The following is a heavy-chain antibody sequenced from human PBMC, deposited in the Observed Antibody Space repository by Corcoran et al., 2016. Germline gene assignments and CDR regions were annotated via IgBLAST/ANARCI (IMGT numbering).Heavy chain of an antibody. J-gene: IGHJ3*02. D-gene: IGHD3-16*01. CDR1: GGTISSYA. V-gene: IGHV1-69*01. CDR2: IILIFGTA. Sequence: QVQLVQSGAEVKKPGSSVKVSCKASGGTISSYAISWVRQAPGKGLEWMGGIILIFGTANYAQKFQGRVTITADESTSTAYMELRSLRSEDTAVYYCARGTYVDNDALDIWGQGTMFPVSS. CDR3: ARGTYVDNDALDI.